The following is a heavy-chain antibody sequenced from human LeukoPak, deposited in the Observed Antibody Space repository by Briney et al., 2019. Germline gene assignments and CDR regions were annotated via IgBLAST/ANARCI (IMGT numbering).Heavy chain of an antibody. CDR1: EFTFNNYD. CDR3: VRAVTVRVGAYDM. D-gene: IGHD1-26*01. J-gene: IGHJ3*02. CDR2: IGTAGDT. Sequence: PGGSLRLSCAASEFTFNNYDMHWVRQGTGKGLEWISGIGTAGDTYHVDSVKGRFTISRDNAKKSLHLQMNSLRAGDTAVYYCVRAVTVRVGAYDMWGQGTMVIVSS. V-gene: IGHV3-13*01.